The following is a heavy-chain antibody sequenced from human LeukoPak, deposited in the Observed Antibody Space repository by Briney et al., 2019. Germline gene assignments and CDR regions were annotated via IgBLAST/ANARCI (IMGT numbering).Heavy chain of an antibody. V-gene: IGHV4-59*12. Sequence: SETLSLTCTVSSDSISLYYWSWIRQPPGKGLEWIGYIYDSGSTNYNPSLKSRVSMSVDTSKNQISLKLSSVTAADAAVYYCARGSEGIAVSPTPFDYWGQGTLVTVSS. CDR3: ARGSEGIAVSPTPFDY. D-gene: IGHD6-19*01. J-gene: IGHJ4*02. CDR1: SDSISLYY. CDR2: IYDSGST.